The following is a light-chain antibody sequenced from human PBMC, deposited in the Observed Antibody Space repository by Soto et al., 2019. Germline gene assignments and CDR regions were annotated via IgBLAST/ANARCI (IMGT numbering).Light chain of an antibody. J-gene: IGKJ5*01. CDR1: QSVSSSS. V-gene: IGKV3-20*01. CDR3: QQYGSSLIT. CDR2: GAS. Sequence: EIVLTQSPGTLSLSPGERATLSCGASQSVSSSSLAWYQQKPGQAPRLLIYGASARATGIPDRFSGSGSGTDFTLTIRRLEPEDFAVYYCQQYGSSLITFGQGTRLEIK.